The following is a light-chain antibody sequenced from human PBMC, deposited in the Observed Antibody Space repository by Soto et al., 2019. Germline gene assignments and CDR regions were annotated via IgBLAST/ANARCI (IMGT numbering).Light chain of an antibody. CDR3: QHRANWTQWVT. J-gene: IGKJ4*01. CDR2: DAS. CDR1: QSIRNY. Sequence: EIVLTQSPATLSLSPGDRATLSCRASQSIRNYLAWYQQKPGQAPSLLIYDASTWATGIPARFSGSGSGTDFTLTISSLEPEDFAVYYCQHRANWTQWVTFGGGTKVEIK. V-gene: IGKV3-11*01.